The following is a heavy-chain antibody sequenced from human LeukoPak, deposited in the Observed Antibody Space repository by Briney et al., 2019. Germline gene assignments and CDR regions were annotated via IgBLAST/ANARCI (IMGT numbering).Heavy chain of an antibody. J-gene: IGHJ3*02. CDR1: GGTFSNYA. CDR2: IIPIFGTA. V-gene: IGHV1-69*05. CDR3: AKDRASSSWSRDAFDI. D-gene: IGHD6-13*01. Sequence: SVKVSCKSSGGTFSNYAISWVRQAPGQGLGWMGGIIPIFGTANYSQKFQGRVTITTDESTSTVYMEVSSVRFEDTAVYYCAKDRASSSWSRDAFDIWGQGTVVTVSS.